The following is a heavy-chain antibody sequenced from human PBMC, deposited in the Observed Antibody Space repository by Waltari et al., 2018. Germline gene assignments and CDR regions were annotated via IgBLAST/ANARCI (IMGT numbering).Heavy chain of an antibody. CDR1: AFTFSSYA. J-gene: IGHJ4*02. CDR2: LGNDGSKK. CDR3: ARGEDITGTILLGDY. V-gene: IGHV3-33*01. D-gene: IGHD1-7*01. Sequence: QVQLVESGGGVVQPGRSLRLSCAASAFTFSSYAMHWVRQPPGKGVKGLEILGNDGSKKYYADSVKGRFTISRDNSKNTLFLQMNSLRAEDTAVYYCARGEDITGTILLGDYWGQGTLVTVSS.